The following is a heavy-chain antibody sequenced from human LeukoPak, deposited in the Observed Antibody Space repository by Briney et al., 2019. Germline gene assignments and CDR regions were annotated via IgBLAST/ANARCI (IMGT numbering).Heavy chain of an antibody. CDR2: IYYSGST. D-gene: IGHD3-3*01. CDR1: GGSISSYY. Sequence: PSETLSLTCTVSGGSISSYYWGWIRQPPGKGLEWIGYIYYSGSTNYNPSLKSRVTISVDTSKNQFSLKLSSVTAADTAVYYCARSLRFLEWLPPWYFDLWGRGTLVTVSS. CDR3: ARSLRFLEWLPPWYFDL. J-gene: IGHJ2*01. V-gene: IGHV4-59*01.